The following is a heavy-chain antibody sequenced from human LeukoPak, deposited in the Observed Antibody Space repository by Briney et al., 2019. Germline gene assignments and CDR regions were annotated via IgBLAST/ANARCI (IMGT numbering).Heavy chain of an antibody. J-gene: IGHJ3*02. Sequence: SVKVSCKASGGTFSSYAIGWVRQAPGQGLEWIGGIIPIFGTANYAQKFQGRVTITADESTSTAYMELSSLRSEDTAVYYCARDRNSAYQLVEPDDAFDIWGQGTMVTVSS. CDR1: GGTFSSYA. CDR2: IIPIFGTA. D-gene: IGHD2-2*01. V-gene: IGHV1-69*01. CDR3: ARDRNSAYQLVEPDDAFDI.